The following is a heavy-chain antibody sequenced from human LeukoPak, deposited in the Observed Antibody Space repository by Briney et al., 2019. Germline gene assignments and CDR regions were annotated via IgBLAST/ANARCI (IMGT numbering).Heavy chain of an antibody. CDR1: GYTFTGYY. J-gene: IGHJ4*02. CDR2: INPNSGGT. D-gene: IGHD1-26*01. Sequence: WASVKVSCKASGYTFTGYYMHWVRQAPGQGLEWMGWINPNSGGTNYAQKFQGRVTMTRDTSISTAYMELSRLRSDDTAVYYCARVVLYSGSLTHWGQGTLVTVSS. CDR3: ARVVLYSGSLTH. V-gene: IGHV1-2*02.